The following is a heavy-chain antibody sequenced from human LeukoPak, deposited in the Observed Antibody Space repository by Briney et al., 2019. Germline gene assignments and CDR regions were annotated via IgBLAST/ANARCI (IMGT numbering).Heavy chain of an antibody. CDR3: AVGGDSYAEGAY. CDR2: INEGGSDK. D-gene: IGHD2-21*02. CDR1: GFTFSSRW. V-gene: IGHV3-7*01. J-gene: IGHJ4*02. Sequence: GGSLRLSCAASGFTFSSRWLTWVRQAPGKGLEWVANINEGGSDKYYVDSVRGRFTISRDNAKNSLYLQMNSLRAEDTAVYFCAVGGDSYAEGAYWGQGTLVTVSS.